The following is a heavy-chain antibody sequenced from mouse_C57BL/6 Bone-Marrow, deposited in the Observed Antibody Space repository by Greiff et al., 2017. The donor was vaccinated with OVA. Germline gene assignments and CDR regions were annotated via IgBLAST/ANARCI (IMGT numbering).Heavy chain of an antibody. CDR1: GFTFSSYA. V-gene: IGHV5-4*03. J-gene: IGHJ1*03. CDR3: ASDNDYRYFDV. Sequence: EVNVVESGGGLVKPGGSLKLSCAASGFTFSSYAMSWVRQTPEKRLEWVATISDGGSYTDYPDNVKGRFTISRDNDNNNLYLQMSHLKSEDTAMYYCASDNDYRYFDVWGTGTTVTVSS. CDR2: ISDGGSYT. D-gene: IGHD1-3*01.